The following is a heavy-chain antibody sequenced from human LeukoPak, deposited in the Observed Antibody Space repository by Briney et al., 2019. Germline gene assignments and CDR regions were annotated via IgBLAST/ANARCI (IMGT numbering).Heavy chain of an antibody. Sequence: GGSLRLSCAASGFTFSNYAMSWVRQAPGKGLEYVSAISSNGGSTYYANSVKGRFTISRDNSKNTLYLQMGSLRAEDMAVYYCARDHAAAGFWYYFDYWGQGTLVTVSS. D-gene: IGHD6-13*01. CDR1: GFTFSNYA. CDR2: ISSNGGST. J-gene: IGHJ4*02. V-gene: IGHV3-64*01. CDR3: ARDHAAAGFWYYFDY.